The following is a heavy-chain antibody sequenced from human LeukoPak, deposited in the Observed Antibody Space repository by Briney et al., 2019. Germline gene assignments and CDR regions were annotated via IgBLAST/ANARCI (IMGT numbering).Heavy chain of an antibody. V-gene: IGHV5-10-1*01. Sequence: GESLKISCKGSGYSFTNFWISWVRQMPGKGLEWMGTIDPSDSYTNYSPSFQGHVTISADKSISTAYLQWSSLKASDTAIYYCARHSGVLIDYWGQGTLVTVSS. D-gene: IGHD2-15*01. J-gene: IGHJ4*02. CDR1: GYSFTNFW. CDR3: ARHSGVLIDY. CDR2: IDPSDSYT.